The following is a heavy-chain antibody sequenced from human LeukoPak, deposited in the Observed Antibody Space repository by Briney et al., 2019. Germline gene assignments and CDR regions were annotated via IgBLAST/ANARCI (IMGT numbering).Heavy chain of an antibody. V-gene: IGHV3-53*01. CDR2: IYSGGST. CDR3: AREGVYDILTFDY. J-gene: IGHJ4*02. Sequence: GGSLRLSCAASGFTFSSYSMSWVRQAPGKGLEWVSVIYSGGSTYYADSVKGRFTISRDNSKNTLFLQMNSLRAEDTAVYYCAREGVYDILTFDYWGQGTLVTVPS. CDR1: GFTFSSYS. D-gene: IGHD3-9*01.